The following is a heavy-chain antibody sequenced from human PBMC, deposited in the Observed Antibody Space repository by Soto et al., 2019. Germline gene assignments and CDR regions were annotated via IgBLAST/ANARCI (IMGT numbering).Heavy chain of an antibody. CDR1: GFTFSSNG. CDR2: IRSDGDTT. D-gene: IGHD1-26*01. V-gene: IGHV3-23*01. Sequence: EVQVLESGGGLVQPGGSLRLSCAASGFTFSSNGMNWVRQAPGKGLEWVLGIRSDGDTTYNADSVKGRFTVSRDTSKNTVYLQMNSLRVEDTAIYYCAKGKGVGATPDGANCWGQGTLVTVSS. J-gene: IGHJ4*02. CDR3: AKGKGVGATPDGANC.